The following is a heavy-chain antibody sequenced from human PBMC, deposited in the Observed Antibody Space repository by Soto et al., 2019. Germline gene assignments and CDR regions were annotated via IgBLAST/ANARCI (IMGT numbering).Heavy chain of an antibody. CDR2: INTDGSTT. V-gene: IGHV3-74*01. Sequence: EVQLVESGGGLVQPGGSLRLSCAASGFTFSNYWMHWVRQAPGKGLVWVSRINTDGSTTNYADSVKGRFTISRDNAKNTLYLQTSSLGAEDTAVYYCARDLGGYASHWGQGTLVTVSS. D-gene: IGHD3-16*01. J-gene: IGHJ4*02. CDR3: ARDLGGYASH. CDR1: GFTFSNYW.